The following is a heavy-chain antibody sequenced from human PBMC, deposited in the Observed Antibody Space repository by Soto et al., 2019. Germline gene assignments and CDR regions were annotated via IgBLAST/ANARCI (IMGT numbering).Heavy chain of an antibody. CDR2: ISSSSSTI. CDR1: GFTFSSYS. CDR3: ARDRGWSLFDY. V-gene: IGHV3-48*01. J-gene: IGHJ4*02. D-gene: IGHD6-19*01. Sequence: HPGGSLRLSCAASGFTFSSYSMNWVRQAPGKGLEWVSYISSSSSTIYYADSVKGRFTISRDNAKNSLYLQMNSLRAEDTAVYYCARDRGWSLFDYWGQGTLVTVSS.